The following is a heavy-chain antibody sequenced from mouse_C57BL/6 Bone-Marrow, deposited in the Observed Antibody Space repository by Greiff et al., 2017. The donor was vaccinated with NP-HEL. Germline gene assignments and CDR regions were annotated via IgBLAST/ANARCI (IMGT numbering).Heavy chain of an antibody. V-gene: IGHV5-4*01. D-gene: IGHD4-1*01. J-gene: IGHJ3*01. CDR3: ARDLNWAWFAY. CDR1: GFTFSSYA. Sequence: EVNVVESGGGLVKPGGSLKLSCAASGFTFSSYAMSWVRQTPEKRLEWVATISDGGSYTYYPDNVKGRFTISRDNAKNNLYLQMSHLKSEDTAMYYCARDLNWAWFAYWGQGTLVTVSA. CDR2: ISDGGSYT.